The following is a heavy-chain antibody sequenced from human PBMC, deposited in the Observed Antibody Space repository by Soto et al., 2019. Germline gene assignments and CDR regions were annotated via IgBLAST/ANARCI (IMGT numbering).Heavy chain of an antibody. CDR1: GYTFTSYD. CDR2: MNPNSGNT. J-gene: IGHJ3*02. V-gene: IGHV1-8*01. Sequence: GASVKVSCKASGYTFTSYDINRVRQATGQGLQWMGWMNPNSGNTGYAQKFQGRVTMTRNTSISTAYMELSSLRSEDTAVYYCARGKGYYDSSGYTGPDAFDIWGQGTMVTVSS. D-gene: IGHD3-22*01. CDR3: ARGKGYYDSSGYTGPDAFDI.